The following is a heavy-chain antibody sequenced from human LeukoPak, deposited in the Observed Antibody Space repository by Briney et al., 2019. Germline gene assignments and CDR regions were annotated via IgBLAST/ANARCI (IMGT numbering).Heavy chain of an antibody. CDR2: IRYDGSNK. J-gene: IGHJ3*02. D-gene: IGHD1-14*01. CDR3: AKPEGDPDAFDI. V-gene: IGHV3-30*02. Sequence: GGSLRLSCAASGFTLSSYGMHWVRQAPGKGLEWVAFIRYDGSNKYYADSVKGRFTISRDNSKNTLYLQMNSLRAEDTAVYYCAKPEGDPDAFDIWGQGTMVTVSS. CDR1: GFTLSSYG.